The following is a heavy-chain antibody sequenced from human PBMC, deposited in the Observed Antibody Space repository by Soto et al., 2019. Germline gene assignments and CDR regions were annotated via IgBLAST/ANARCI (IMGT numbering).Heavy chain of an antibody. CDR2: VYYSGST. V-gene: IGHV4-30-4*01. D-gene: IGHD2-15*01. Sequence: SETLSLTCTVSGGSISSGDYHWSWIRQPPGKGLEWIGAVYYSGSTYYNPSLKSRITISVDTSKNQFSLKLTSVTAADTAVYYCARDYRAPSAGAMDVRGKGTTVTVSS. CDR3: ARDYRAPSAGAMDV. J-gene: IGHJ6*04. CDR1: GGSISSGDYH.